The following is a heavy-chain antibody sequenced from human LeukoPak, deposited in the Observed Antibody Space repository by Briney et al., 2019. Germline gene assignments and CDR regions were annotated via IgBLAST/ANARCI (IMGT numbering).Heavy chain of an antibody. J-gene: IGHJ6*03. CDR1: GGSISSGGYY. V-gene: IGHV4-30-2*01. CDR2: IYHSGST. CDR3: ARYPFEYSSSSDYYYYMDV. Sequence: PSETLSLTCTVSGGSISSGGYYWSWIRQPPGKGLEWIGYIYHSGSTYYNPSLKSRVTISADRSKNQFSLKLSSVTAADTAVYYCARYPFEYSSSSDYYYYMDVWGKGTTVTVSS. D-gene: IGHD6-6*01.